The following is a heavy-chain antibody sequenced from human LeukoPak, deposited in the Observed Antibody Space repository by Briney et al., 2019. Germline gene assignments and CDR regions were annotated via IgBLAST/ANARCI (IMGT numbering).Heavy chain of an antibody. CDR1: GFTFSSYS. Sequence: GGSLRLSCAASGFTFSSYSMKWVRQAPGKGLEWVSSVSTSSIYIYYADSVKGRFTISRDNAKNSLYLQMNSLRAEDTAVYYCARVNWSDLGYYFDYWGQGTLVTVSS. CDR3: ARVNWSDLGYYFDY. CDR2: VSTSSIYI. J-gene: IGHJ4*02. D-gene: IGHD1-20*01. V-gene: IGHV3-21*06.